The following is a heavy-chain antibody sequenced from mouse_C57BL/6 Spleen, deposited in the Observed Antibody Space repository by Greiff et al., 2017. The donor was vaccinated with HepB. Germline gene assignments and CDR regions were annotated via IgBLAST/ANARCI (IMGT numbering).Heavy chain of an antibody. CDR3: AREGAGRYYFDY. Sequence: EVQLQQSGPELVKPGASVKISCKASGYSFTGYYMNWVKQSPEKSLEWIGEINPSTGGTTYNQKFKAKATLTVDKSSSTAYMQLKSLTSEDSAVYYCAREGAGRYYFDYWGQGTTLTVSS. J-gene: IGHJ2*01. D-gene: IGHD4-1*01. V-gene: IGHV1-42*01. CDR2: INPSTGGT. CDR1: GYSFTGYY.